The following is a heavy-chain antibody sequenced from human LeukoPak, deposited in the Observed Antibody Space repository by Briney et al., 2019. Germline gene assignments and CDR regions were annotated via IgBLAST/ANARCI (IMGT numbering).Heavy chain of an antibody. D-gene: IGHD1-1*01. CDR1: GGSFSGYY. V-gene: IGHV4-34*01. CDR3: ARDKQGYPDTYYYYGMDV. J-gene: IGHJ6*02. Sequence: PSETLSLTCAVYGGSFSGYYWSWIRQPPGKGLEWIGEINHSGSTNYNPSLKSRVTISVDTSKNQFSLKLSSVTAADTAVYYCARDKQGYPDTYYYYGMDVWGQGTTVTVSS. CDR2: INHSGST.